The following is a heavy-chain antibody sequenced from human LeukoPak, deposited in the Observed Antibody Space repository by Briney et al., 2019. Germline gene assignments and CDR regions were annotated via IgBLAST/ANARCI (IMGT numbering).Heavy chain of an antibody. CDR1: GFTFSTYW. CDR3: ARDYAGSPDY. D-gene: IGHD3-10*01. Sequence: PGGSLRLSCTASGFTFSTYWINWVRQRPGRGLVWVAFINGDGGTTTHADSVKGRSTISRDNAQNTPYLQMNSLRDDATAVYFCARDYAGSPDYWGRGTVVIVS. CDR2: INGDGGTT. V-gene: IGHV3-74*03. J-gene: IGHJ4*02.